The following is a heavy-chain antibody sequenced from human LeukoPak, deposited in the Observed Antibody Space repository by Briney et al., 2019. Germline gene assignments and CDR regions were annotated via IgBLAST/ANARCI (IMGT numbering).Heavy chain of an antibody. V-gene: IGHV4-39*07. CDR2: IYYAGSS. CDR3: ARENYCTNGVCWAFDP. Sequence: SETLSLTCTVSGGSISSSDYYWGWIRQPPGKGLEWIGNIYYAGSSSYNSSLKSRVTISVDTSKNQFSLQLSSVTAADTAVYYCARENYCTNGVCWAFDPWGQGTLVTVSS. CDR1: GGSISSSDYY. J-gene: IGHJ5*02. D-gene: IGHD2-8*01.